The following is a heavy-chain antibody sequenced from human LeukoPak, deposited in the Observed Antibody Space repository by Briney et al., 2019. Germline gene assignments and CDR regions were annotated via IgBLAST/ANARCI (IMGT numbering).Heavy chain of an antibody. CDR1: GDSINSGVYY. J-gene: IGHJ4*02. D-gene: IGHD3-22*01. Sequence: SETLSLTCTVSGDSINSGVYYWSWIRQPPGKGLEWIGYIHSGGNAYFNPSVEGRITISLDKSQNQIFLKLTSVSAADTAVYFCASDHYDRRGDYVVEYWGPGTLVTVSS. V-gene: IGHV4-31*03. CDR2: IHSGGNA. CDR3: ASDHYDRRGDYVVEY.